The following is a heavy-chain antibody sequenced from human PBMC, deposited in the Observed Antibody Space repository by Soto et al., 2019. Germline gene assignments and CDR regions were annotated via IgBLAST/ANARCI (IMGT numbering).Heavy chain of an antibody. J-gene: IGHJ6*01. CDR1: GGTFSSYA. CDR3: ARHCSSTSSYIGPHQWLVENYYGMDV. CDR2: IIPIFGTA. D-gene: IGHD2-2*02. Sequence: GASVKVSCKASGGTFSSYAISWVRQAPGQGLEWMGGIIPIFGTANYAQKFQGRVTITADKSTSTAYMELSSLRSEDTAVYYCARHCSSTSSYIGPHQWLVENYYGMDVWGQGTTVTVSA. V-gene: IGHV1-69*06.